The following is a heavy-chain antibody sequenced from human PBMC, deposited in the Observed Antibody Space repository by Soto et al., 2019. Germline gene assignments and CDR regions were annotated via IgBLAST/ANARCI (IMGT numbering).Heavy chain of an antibody. CDR1: GYTFTGYY. CDR2: INPNSGGT. D-gene: IGHD3-10*01. CDR3: AREGQLTYYYGSGSYSSWFDP. V-gene: IGHV1-2*02. Sequence: ASVKVSCKASGYTFTGYYMHWVRQAPRQGLEWMGWINPNSGGTNYAQKFQGRVTMTRDTSISTAYMELSRLRSDDTAVYYCAREGQLTYYYGSGSYSSWFDPWGQGTLVTVSS. J-gene: IGHJ5*02.